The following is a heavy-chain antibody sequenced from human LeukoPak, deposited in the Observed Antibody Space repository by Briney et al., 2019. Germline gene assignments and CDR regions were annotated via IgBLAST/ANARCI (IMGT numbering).Heavy chain of an antibody. CDR3: VRHRIAEDYFDY. CDR2: IYYSGST. J-gene: IGHJ4*02. V-gene: IGHV4-59*08. CDR1: GGSISSYY. Sequence: PSETLSLTCTVSGGSISSYYWSWIRQPPGKGLEWIGYIYYSGSTNYNPSLKSRVTISVDTSKNQFSLKLSSVTAADTAVYYCVRHRIAEDYFDYWGQGTLVTVSS.